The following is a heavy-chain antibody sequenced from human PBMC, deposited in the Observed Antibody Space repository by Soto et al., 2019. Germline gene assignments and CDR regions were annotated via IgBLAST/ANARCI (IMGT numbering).Heavy chain of an antibody. V-gene: IGHV1-46*04. D-gene: IGHD3-22*01. CDR3: ARESSGYYWVH. CDR2: INPSDGST. J-gene: IGHJ4*02. Sequence: QVQLVQSGAEVRKPGASVRVSCKASGYTLTGYYMHWVRQAPGHGLEWMGRINPSDGSTGYTQKLQDRLTLTRDTSTSTVYMELSSLKSKDTAVYYCARESSGYYWVHWGQGTLVTVS. CDR1: GYTLTGYY.